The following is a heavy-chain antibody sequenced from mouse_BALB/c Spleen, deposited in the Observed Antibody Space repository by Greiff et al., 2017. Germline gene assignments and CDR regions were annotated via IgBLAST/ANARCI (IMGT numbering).Heavy chain of an antibody. D-gene: IGHD3-1*01. CDR2: ISYDGSN. Sequence: VQLQQSGPGLVKPSQSLSLTCSVTGYSITSGYYWNWIRQFPGNKLEWMGYISYDGSNNYNPSLKNRISITRDTSKNQFFLKLNSVTTEDTATYYCAREAQLGPFAYWGQGTLVTVSA. V-gene: IGHV3-6*02. CDR1: GYSITSGYY. J-gene: IGHJ3*01. CDR3: AREAQLGPFAY.